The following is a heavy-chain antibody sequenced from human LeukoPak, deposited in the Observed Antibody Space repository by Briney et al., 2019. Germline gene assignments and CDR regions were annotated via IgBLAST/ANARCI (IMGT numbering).Heavy chain of an antibody. J-gene: IGHJ4*02. Sequence: GGSLRLSCAASGFTFKNYGMHWVRQAPGKGLEWVGVITHDGSNKYYGDSVKGRFTISRDNSKNTLYLEMNSLRAEDTAVYYCATLWFGSGIDFDYWGQGSLVTVSS. V-gene: IGHV3-30*03. CDR2: ITHDGSNK. CDR1: GFTFKNYG. CDR3: ATLWFGSGIDFDY. D-gene: IGHD3-10*01.